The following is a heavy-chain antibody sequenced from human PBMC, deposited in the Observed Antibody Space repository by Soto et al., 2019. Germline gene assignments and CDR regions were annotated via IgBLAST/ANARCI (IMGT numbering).Heavy chain of an antibody. Sequence: QLQLQESGPGLVKPSETLSLTCTVSGGSISSSSYYWGWIRQPPGKGLEWIGSIYYSGSTYYNPSLKSRVTISVDTSKNQFSLKLSSVTGADTAVYYCARPTSRYCSGGSCPYWYFDLWGRGTLVTVSS. J-gene: IGHJ2*01. CDR1: GGSISSSSYY. CDR2: IYYSGST. CDR3: ARPTSRYCSGGSCPYWYFDL. V-gene: IGHV4-39*01. D-gene: IGHD2-15*01.